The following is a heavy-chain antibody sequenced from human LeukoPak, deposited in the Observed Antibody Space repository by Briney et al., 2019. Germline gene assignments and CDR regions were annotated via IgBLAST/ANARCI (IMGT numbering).Heavy chain of an antibody. CDR2: ISAYNGNT. CDR3: ARGTVGMIVVVPEDY. V-gene: IGHV1-18*01. Sequence: ASVKVSCKASDYTFTSYGISWVRQAPGQGLEWMGWISAYNGNTNYAQKLQGRVTMTTDTSTSTAYMELRSPRSDDTAVYYCARGTVGMIVVVPEDYWGQGTLVTVSS. D-gene: IGHD3-22*01. J-gene: IGHJ4*02. CDR1: DYTFTSYG.